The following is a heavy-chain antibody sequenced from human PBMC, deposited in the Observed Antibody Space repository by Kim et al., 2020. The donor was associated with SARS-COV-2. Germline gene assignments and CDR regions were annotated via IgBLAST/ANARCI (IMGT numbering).Heavy chain of an antibody. CDR1: GGSISSSNW. CDR3: ARDPLGEDDIFAGSAQFDI. J-gene: IGHJ3*02. Sequence: SETLSLTCAVSGGSISSSNWWSWVRQPPGKGLEWIGEIYHSGSTNYNPSLKSRVTISVDKSKNQFSLKLSSVTAADTAVYYCARDPLGEDDIFAGSAQFDIWGQGTMVTVSS. CDR2: IYHSGST. V-gene: IGHV4-4*02. D-gene: IGHD3-9*01.